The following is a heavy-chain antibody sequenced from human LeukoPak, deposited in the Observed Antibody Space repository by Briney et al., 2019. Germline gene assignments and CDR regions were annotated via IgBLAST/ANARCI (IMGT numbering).Heavy chain of an antibody. Sequence: PGGSLRLSCAASGFTFSSYAMHWVRQAPGKGLEWVAVISYDGSNKYYADSVKGRFTISRDNSKNTLYLQMNSLRAEDTVVYYCARTRPGTSLFDYWGQGTLVTVSS. V-gene: IGHV3-30-3*01. CDR1: GFTFSSYA. D-gene: IGHD4-23*01. CDR2: ISYDGSNK. CDR3: ARTRPGTSLFDY. J-gene: IGHJ4*02.